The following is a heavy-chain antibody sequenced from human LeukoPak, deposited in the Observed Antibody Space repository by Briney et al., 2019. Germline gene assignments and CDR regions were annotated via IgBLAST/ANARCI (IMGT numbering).Heavy chain of an antibody. J-gene: IGHJ4*02. CDR2: ISGNGVLT. CDR3: ANSQGTISVVVDY. D-gene: IGHD3-3*01. CDR1: GFTFKSYT. V-gene: IGHV3-23*01. Sequence: GESLRLSCSASGFTFKSYTMAWVRQAPGKGLEWVSGISGNGVLTYYADSVKGRFTVSRDNSKNILHLQLNNLRAEDSAIYYCANSQGTISVVVDYWGQGTLVTVSS.